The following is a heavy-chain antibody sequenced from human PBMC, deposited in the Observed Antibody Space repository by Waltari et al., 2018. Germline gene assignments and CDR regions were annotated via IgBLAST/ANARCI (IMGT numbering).Heavy chain of an antibody. V-gene: IGHV3-15*01. D-gene: IGHD1-26*01. Sequence: EVYLVESGGDLVNPGGSLRLSCTASEFHLLDAWMHWVRRAPGKGLEWVGRIRPKSAGGTTDYAAPVKGRFTISRDDSKNTLYLQMNSLKTEDTALYSCVASGYVGRGSWGQGTLVTVSS. CDR1: EFHLLDAW. J-gene: IGHJ4*02. CDR2: IRPKSAGGTT. CDR3: VASGYVGRGS.